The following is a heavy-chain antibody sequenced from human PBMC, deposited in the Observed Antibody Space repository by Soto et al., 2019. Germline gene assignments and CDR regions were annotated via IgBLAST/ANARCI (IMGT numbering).Heavy chain of an antibody. J-gene: IGHJ6*03. CDR3: ARARIVVVPAAKALYYMDV. CDR2: IYHSGST. CDR1: SGSISSSNW. Sequence: SETLSLTCAVSSGSISSSNWWSWVRQPPGKGLEWIGEIYHSGSTNYNPSLKSRVTISVDKSKNQFSLKLSSVTAADTAVYYCARARIVVVPAAKALYYMDVWGKETTVTVSS. V-gene: IGHV4-4*02. D-gene: IGHD2-2*01.